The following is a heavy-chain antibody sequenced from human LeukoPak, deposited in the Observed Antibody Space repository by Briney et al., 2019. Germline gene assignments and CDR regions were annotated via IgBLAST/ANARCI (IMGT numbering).Heavy chain of an antibody. CDR1: GYTFTGYY. D-gene: IGHD3-16*02. V-gene: IGHV1-2*02. J-gene: IGHJ4*02. CDR2: INPNSGGT. Sequence: PSVKLSCKASGYTFTGYYMHWVRQAPGQGLEWMGWINPNSGGTNYAQKFQGRVTMTRDTSISTAYMELSRLRSDDTAVYYCARGSPRMITFGGVIVTLSFDYWGQGTLVTVSS. CDR3: ARGSPRMITFGGVIVTLSFDY.